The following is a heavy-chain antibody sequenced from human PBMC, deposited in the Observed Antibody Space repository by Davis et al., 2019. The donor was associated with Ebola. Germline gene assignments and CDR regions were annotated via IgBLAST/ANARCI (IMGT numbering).Heavy chain of an antibody. CDR2: ISYDGSNK. Sequence: GESLKISCAASGFTFSSYGMHWVRQAPGKGLEWVAVISYDGSNKYYADSVKGRFTISRDNSKNTLYLQMNSLRAEDTAVYYCAKEGVIQLWLQGYYFDYWGQGTLVTVSS. D-gene: IGHD5-18*01. CDR3: AKEGVIQLWLQGYYFDY. V-gene: IGHV3-30*18. J-gene: IGHJ4*02. CDR1: GFTFSSYG.